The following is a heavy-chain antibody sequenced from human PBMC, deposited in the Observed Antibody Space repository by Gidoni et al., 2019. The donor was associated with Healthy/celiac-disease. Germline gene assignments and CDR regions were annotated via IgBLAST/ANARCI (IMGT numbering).Heavy chain of an antibody. D-gene: IGHD3-16*01. V-gene: IGHV3-9*01. CDR1: GFTFVDYA. J-gene: IGHJ6*02. CDR3: AKDLGPVYYYYGMDV. CDR2: ISWNSGSI. Sequence: EVQLVESGGGLVQPGRSLRLSCAASGFTFVDYAMHWVRQAQGKGLEWVSGISWNSGSIGYADSVKGRFTISRDNAKNSLYLQMNSLRAEDTALYYCAKDLGPVYYYYGMDVWGQGTTVTVSS.